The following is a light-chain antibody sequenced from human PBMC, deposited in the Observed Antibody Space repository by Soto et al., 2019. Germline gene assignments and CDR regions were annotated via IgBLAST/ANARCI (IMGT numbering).Light chain of an antibody. V-gene: IGLV1-40*01. Sequence: QSVLTQPPSVSGAPGQRVTISCTGSTSNIGAGYEVHWYQQLPGTAPKLLVSGHNIRPSGVPDRFSGFKSGASASLVITGLQAEDEADYYCTSYSSSDIFYVFGTGTKLTVL. CDR1: TSNIGAGYE. CDR3: TSYSSSDIFYV. CDR2: GHN. J-gene: IGLJ1*01.